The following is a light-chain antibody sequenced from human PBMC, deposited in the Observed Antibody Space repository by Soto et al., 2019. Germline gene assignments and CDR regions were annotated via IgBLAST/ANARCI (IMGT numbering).Light chain of an antibody. CDR3: CSYAGGNSLWV. V-gene: IGLV2-23*01. Sequence: QSALTQPASVSGSPGQSITISCTGTSSDVGSYNVVSWYQQHPGKAPKLMIYEGSKRPSGVSNRFSGSKSGNTASLTISGLQAEDEADYYCCSYAGGNSLWVFGGGTKVTVL. J-gene: IGLJ3*02. CDR1: SSDVGSYNV. CDR2: EGS.